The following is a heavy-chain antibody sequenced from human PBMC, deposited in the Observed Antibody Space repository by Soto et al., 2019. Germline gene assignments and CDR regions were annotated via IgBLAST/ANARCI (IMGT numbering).Heavy chain of an antibody. D-gene: IGHD6-13*01. CDR2: ISYDGSNK. J-gene: IGHJ4*02. CDR3: ARDAGAINSSWYLYLDY. Sequence: GGSLRLSCAASGFTFSSYAMHWVRQAPGKGLEWVAVISYDGSNKYYAYSVKGRFTISRDNSKNTLYLQMNSLRAEDTAVYYCARDAGAINSSWYLYLDYWGQGTLGTGSS. CDR1: GFTFSSYA. V-gene: IGHV3-30-3*01.